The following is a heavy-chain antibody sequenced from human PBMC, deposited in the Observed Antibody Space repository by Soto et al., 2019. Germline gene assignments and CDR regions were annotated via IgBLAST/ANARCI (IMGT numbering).Heavy chain of an antibody. V-gene: IGHV4-34*01. CDR2: INHSGST. D-gene: IGHD5-18*01. Sequence: PSETLSLTCAVYGGSFSGYYWRWIRQPPGKGLEWIGEINHSGSTNYNPSLKSRVTISVDTSKNQFSLKLSSVTAADTAVYYCARRKIQLWSEGYNWFDPWGQGTLVTVSS. J-gene: IGHJ5*02. CDR3: ARRKIQLWSEGYNWFDP. CDR1: GGSFSGYY.